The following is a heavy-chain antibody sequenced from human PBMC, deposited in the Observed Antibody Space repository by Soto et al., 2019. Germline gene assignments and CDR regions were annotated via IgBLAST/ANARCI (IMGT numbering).Heavy chain of an antibody. CDR2: IKRKASGGTT. V-gene: IGHV3-49*03. D-gene: IGHD1-26*01. J-gene: IGHJ4*02. Sequence: GGSLRLSCTASGFTFGEYVMSWFRQAPWKGLDWVGFIKRKASGGTTEYAASVRGRFTISRDDSKSIAYLQMNSLKTEDTAVYYCAAPPGIVGATGVFDSWGQGTLVTVSS. CDR1: GFTFGEYV. CDR3: AAPPGIVGATGVFDS.